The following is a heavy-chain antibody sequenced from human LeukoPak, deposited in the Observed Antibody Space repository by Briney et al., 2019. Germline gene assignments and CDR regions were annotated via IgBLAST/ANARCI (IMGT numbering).Heavy chain of an antibody. Sequence: ASVKVSCKASGYTFTSYGISWVRQAPGQGLEWVGWISAYNGNTNYAQKLQGGVTMTTDTSTSTAYMELRSLRSDDTAVYYYARWGDGYGDRQKHFDYWGQGTLVTVSS. CDR3: ARWGDGYGDRQKHFDY. J-gene: IGHJ4*02. V-gene: IGHV1-18*01. CDR2: ISAYNGNT. D-gene: IGHD4-17*01. CDR1: GYTFTSYG.